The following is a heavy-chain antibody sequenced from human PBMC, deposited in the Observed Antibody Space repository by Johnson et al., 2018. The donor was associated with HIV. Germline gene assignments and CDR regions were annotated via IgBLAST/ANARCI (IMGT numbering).Heavy chain of an antibody. D-gene: IGHD4-23*01. CDR3: AKLPGGNSGFVDAFDI. Sequence: QEQLVVSGGGLVKPGGSPRLSCAASGFTFSDHYMAWIRQAPGKGLEWVSYISSSGSNIYYADSVKGRFTVSRDNAKNTLYLQMNSLRAEDTAVYYCAKLPGGNSGFVDAFDIWGQGTMVTVSS. CDR2: ISSSGSNI. V-gene: IGHV3-11*04. J-gene: IGHJ3*02. CDR1: GFTFSDHY.